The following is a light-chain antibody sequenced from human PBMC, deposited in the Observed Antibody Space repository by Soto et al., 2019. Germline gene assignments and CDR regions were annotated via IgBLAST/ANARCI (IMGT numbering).Light chain of an antibody. CDR1: SSDVGRYNY. CDR3: SSYTTTSTLV. V-gene: IGLV2-14*03. Sequence: QSALTQPASVSGSPGQSITISCTGTSSDVGRYNYVSWYQQHPGKAPKLMIYDVSNRPSGLSNRFSGSKSGNTASLTISGLQAEEEADYYCSSYTTTSTLVFGGGTKLTVL. J-gene: IGLJ2*01. CDR2: DVS.